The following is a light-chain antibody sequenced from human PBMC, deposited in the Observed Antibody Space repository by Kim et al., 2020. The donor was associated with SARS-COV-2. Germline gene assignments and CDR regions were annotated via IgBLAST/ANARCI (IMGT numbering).Light chain of an antibody. V-gene: IGKV1-16*01. Sequence: DIQMTQSPSSLSASVGDRVTINCRASQGISNHLAWFQQKPGKAPKSLIFSASTLQSAVPSRFSGTGSGTEFTLTISCLQPEDFATYYCQHYHTYPLTFGGGTKWRS. J-gene: IGKJ4*01. CDR1: QGISNH. CDR3: QHYHTYPLT. CDR2: SAS.